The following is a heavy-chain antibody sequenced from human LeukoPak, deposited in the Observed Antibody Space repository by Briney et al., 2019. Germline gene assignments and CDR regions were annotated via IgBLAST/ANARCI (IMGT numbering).Heavy chain of an antibody. Sequence: ASETLSLTCTVSGGSVISGSYYWSWIRQPPGKGLEWIGYIYYSGSTNYNPSLKSRVTISVDTSKNQFSLKLSSVTAADTAVYYCASWYSSSWSHAFDIWGQGTMVTVSS. J-gene: IGHJ3*02. CDR3: ASWYSSSWSHAFDI. CDR2: IYYSGST. D-gene: IGHD6-13*01. V-gene: IGHV4-61*01. CDR1: GGSVISGSYY.